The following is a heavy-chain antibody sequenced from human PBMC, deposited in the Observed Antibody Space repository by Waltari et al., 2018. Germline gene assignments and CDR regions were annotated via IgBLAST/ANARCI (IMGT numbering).Heavy chain of an antibody. CDR2: IIPICGTA. CDR3: ARSFYNWNDLDY. Sequence: QVQLVQSGAEVKKPGSSVKVSCKASGGTFSSYAISWVRQATGQGLEWMGGIIPICGTANYAQKFQGRVTITTDEYTSTAYMELSSLRSEDTAVYYCARSFYNWNDLDYWGQGTLVTVSS. D-gene: IGHD1-20*01. J-gene: IGHJ4*02. CDR1: GGTFSSYA. V-gene: IGHV1-69*05.